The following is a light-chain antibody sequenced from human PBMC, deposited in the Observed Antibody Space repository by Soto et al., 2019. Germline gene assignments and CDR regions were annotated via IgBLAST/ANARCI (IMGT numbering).Light chain of an antibody. CDR3: NSMTISSTSRYV. J-gene: IGLJ1*01. V-gene: IGLV2-14*01. CDR1: TSDIGTYNY. CDR2: GVN. Sequence: QSVLTQPAAVSGSPGESITISCTGTTSDIGTYNYVSWFQQYSGKAPKLLIYGVNNRPSGVSNRFSGSKSGNSASLTISGLQAEDEADYYCNSMTISSTSRYVFGTGTKLTVL.